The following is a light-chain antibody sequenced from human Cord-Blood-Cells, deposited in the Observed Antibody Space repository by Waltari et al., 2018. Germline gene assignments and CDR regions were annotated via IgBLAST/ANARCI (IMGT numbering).Light chain of an antibody. CDR2: DVS. Sequence: QSALTQPASVSGSPGQSITISCTGTTSDVGVYNYVSWYQKHPGKSPKLISYDVSNRPSGVSNRFSGSKSGNTASLTISGLQAEDEADYYCSSYTSSSTLVFGGGTKLTVL. CDR1: TSDVGVYNY. V-gene: IGLV2-14*01. J-gene: IGLJ3*02. CDR3: SSYTSSSTLV.